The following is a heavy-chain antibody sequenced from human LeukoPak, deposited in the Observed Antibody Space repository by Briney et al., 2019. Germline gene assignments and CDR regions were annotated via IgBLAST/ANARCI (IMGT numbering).Heavy chain of an antibody. J-gene: IGHJ4*02. D-gene: IGHD3-10*01. CDR3: AGFTFFRGVITFDY. CDR2: IYHSGST. V-gene: IGHV4-38-2*02. Sequence: SETLSLTCTVSGYSISSGYYWGWIRQPPGKGLEWIGSIYHSGSTYYNPSLKSRVTISVGTSKNQFSLKLSSVTAADTAVYSCAGFTFFRGVITFDYWGQGTLVTVSS. CDR1: GYSISSGYY.